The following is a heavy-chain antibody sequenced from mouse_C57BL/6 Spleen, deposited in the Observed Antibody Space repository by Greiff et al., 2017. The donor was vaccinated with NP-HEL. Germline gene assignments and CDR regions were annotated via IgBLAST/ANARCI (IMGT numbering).Heavy chain of an antibody. J-gene: IGHJ2*01. V-gene: IGHV1-50*01. CDR1: GYTFTSYW. Sequence: VQLQQPGAELVKPGASVKLSCKASGYTFTSYWMQWVKQRPGQGLEWIGEIDPSDSYTNYNQKFKGKATLTVDTSSSTAYMQLSSLTSEDSAVYYCARRQPDYYGSSPCYFDYWGQGTTLTVSS. CDR2: IDPSDSYT. CDR3: ARRQPDYYGSSPCYFDY. D-gene: IGHD1-1*01.